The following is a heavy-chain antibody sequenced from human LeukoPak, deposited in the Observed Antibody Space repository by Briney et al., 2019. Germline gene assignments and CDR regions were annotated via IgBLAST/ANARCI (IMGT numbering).Heavy chain of an antibody. V-gene: IGHV4-31*03. CDR3: AREGDRRGFDY. Sequence: SETLSLTCTVSGGSISSCGYYWIWIRQHQGKGLVWTGYIYDSGTIYDSPALQSRVTISLDTSDNKVSLKLRSLTAADTAVYYCAREGDRRGFDYWRQGTLVTVCS. CDR2: IYDSGTI. CDR1: GGSISSCGYY. D-gene: IGHD1-14*01. J-gene: IGHJ4*02.